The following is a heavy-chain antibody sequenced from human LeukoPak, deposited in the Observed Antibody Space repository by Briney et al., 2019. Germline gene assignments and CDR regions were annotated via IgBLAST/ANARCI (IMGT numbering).Heavy chain of an antibody. V-gene: IGHV5-51*01. CDR1: GYSFTSYW. D-gene: IGHD5-12*01. CDR3: ARHRGDSGYDYRELFGAFDI. CDR2: IYPGDSDT. J-gene: IGHJ3*02. Sequence: GESLKISCKGSGYSFTSYWIGWVRQMPGKGLEWMGIIYPGDSDTRYSPSFQGQVTISADKSISTAYLQWSSLEASDTAMYYCARHRGDSGYDYRELFGAFDIWGQGTMVTVSS.